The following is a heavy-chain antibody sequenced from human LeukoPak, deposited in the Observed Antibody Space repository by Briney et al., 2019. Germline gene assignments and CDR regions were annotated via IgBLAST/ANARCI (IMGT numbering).Heavy chain of an antibody. Sequence: SVKVSCKASGGTFSSYTISWVRQAPGQGLEWMGRIIPILGIANYAQKFQGRVTTTADKSTSTAYMELSSLRSEDTAVYYCVGHRGGGWFDPWGQGTLVTVSS. V-gene: IGHV1-69*02. CDR1: GGTFSSYT. CDR2: IIPILGIA. D-gene: IGHD3-10*01. J-gene: IGHJ5*02. CDR3: VGHRGGGWFDP.